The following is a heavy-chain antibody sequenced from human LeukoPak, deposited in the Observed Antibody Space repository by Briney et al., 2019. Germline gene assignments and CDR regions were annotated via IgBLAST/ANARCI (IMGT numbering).Heavy chain of an antibody. D-gene: IGHD6-13*01. CDR2: IWYDGSNK. J-gene: IGHJ6*02. Sequence: PGGSLRLSCAASGFTFSSYGMHWVRQAPGKGLEWVAVIWYDGSNKYHADSVKGRFTISRDNSKNTLYLQMNSLRAEDTAVYYCARDSSSSWYGYYYGMDVWGQGTTVTVSS. CDR3: ARDSSSSWYGYYYGMDV. V-gene: IGHV3-33*01. CDR1: GFTFSSYG.